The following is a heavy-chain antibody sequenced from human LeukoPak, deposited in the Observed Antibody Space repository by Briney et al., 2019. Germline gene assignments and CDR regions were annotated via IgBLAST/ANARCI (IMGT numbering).Heavy chain of an antibody. D-gene: IGHD3-3*01. CDR2: IHISGTT. CDR1: GGSIRHYY. CDR3: ARAAELYDFWGGNGPFDL. Sequence: SETLSLTCTVSGGSIRHYYWTWIRQFAGKRLEWIGRIHISGTTNYNPSLKSRVTMSVDTSKNNFFLNLTSVTAADTAVYYCARAAELYDFWGGNGPFDLRGQGKMVTVSS. J-gene: IGHJ3*01. V-gene: IGHV4-4*07.